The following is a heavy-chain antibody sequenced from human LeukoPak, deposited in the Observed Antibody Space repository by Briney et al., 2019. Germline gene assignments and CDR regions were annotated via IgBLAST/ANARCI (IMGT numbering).Heavy chain of an antibody. CDR3: ARASSGSLPPYYFDY. Sequence: GGSLRLSCAASGFTFSSYSMNWVRQAPGKGLEWVSSISSSSYIYYADSVKGRFTISRDNAKNSLYLQMNSLRAEDTAVYYCARASSGSLPPYYFDYWGQGTLVTVSS. J-gene: IGHJ4*02. V-gene: IGHV3-21*01. CDR2: ISSSSYI. CDR1: GFTFSSYS. D-gene: IGHD1-26*01.